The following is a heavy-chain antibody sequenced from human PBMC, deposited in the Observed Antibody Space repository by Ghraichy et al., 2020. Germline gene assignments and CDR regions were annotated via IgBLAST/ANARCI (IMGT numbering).Heavy chain of an antibody. CDR1: GYTFTSYG. V-gene: IGHV1-18*01. D-gene: IGHD3-10*01. CDR2: ISAYNGNT. Sequence: ASVKVSCKASGYTFTSYGTSWVRQAPGQGLEWMGWISAYNGNTNYAQKLQGRVTMTTDTSTSTAYMELRSLRSDDTAVYYCARVRTSGYYYYGMDVWGQGTTVTVSS. CDR3: ARVRTSGYYYYGMDV. J-gene: IGHJ6*02.